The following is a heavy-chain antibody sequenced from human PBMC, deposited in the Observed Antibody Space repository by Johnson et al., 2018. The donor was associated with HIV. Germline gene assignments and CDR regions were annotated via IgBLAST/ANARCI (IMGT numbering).Heavy chain of an antibody. D-gene: IGHD3-22*01. CDR1: GFTFSDYY. J-gene: IGHJ3*02. V-gene: IGHV3-11*01. CDR3: AKDAYDSSGYYYGAFDI. CDR2: ISSSGSTI. Sequence: VQLVESGGGLVKPGGSLRVSCAASGFTFSDYYMTWVRQAPGKGLEWVSYISSSGSTIYSADSVKGRFTISRDNAKNSLYLQMNSLRAEDTAVYYCAKDAYDSSGYYYGAFDIWGQGTMVTVSS.